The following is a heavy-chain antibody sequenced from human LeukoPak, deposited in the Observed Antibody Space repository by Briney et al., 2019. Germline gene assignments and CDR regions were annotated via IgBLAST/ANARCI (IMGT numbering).Heavy chain of an antibody. Sequence: ASVKVSCKASGYTFTGYYMHWVRQAPGQGLEWMGWINPNSGGTNYAQKFQGRVTMTRDTSISTAYMELSRLRYDDTAVYYCARVFPNSHYCSGGSCYSYYFDYWGQGTLVTVSS. J-gene: IGHJ4*02. D-gene: IGHD2-15*01. V-gene: IGHV1-2*02. CDR2: INPNSGGT. CDR3: ARVFPNSHYCSGGSCYSYYFDY. CDR1: GYTFTGYY.